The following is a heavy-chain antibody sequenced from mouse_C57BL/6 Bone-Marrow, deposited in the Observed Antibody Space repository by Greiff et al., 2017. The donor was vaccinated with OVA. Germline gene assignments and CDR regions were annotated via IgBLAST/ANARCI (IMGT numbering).Heavy chain of an antibody. D-gene: IGHD1-1*01. CDR1: GYTFTSYW. J-gene: IGHJ1*03. CDR2: IDPNSGGT. Sequence: VQLQQPGAELVKPGASVKLSCTASGYTFTSYWMHWVKQRPGRGLEWIGRIDPNSGGTKYNEKFQSKATMTVDKPSSTAYMQLSSLTSEDSAVYYCARWYDGSSYWYFDDWGTGTPVTVSA. V-gene: IGHV1-72*01. CDR3: ARWYDGSSYWYFDD.